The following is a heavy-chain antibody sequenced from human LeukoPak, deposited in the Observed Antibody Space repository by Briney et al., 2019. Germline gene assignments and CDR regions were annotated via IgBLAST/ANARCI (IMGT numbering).Heavy chain of an antibody. CDR2: INSDGSST. J-gene: IGHJ3*02. V-gene: IGHV3-74*01. CDR1: GFTFSSYW. D-gene: IGHD3-22*01. Sequence: GGSLRLSCAASGFTFSSYWMHWVRRAPGKGLVWVSRINSDGSSTSYADSVKGRFTISRDNAKNSLYLQMNSLRAEDTAVYYCARDFHRRYYDSSGYNAFDIWGQGTMVTVSS. CDR3: ARDFHRRYYDSSGYNAFDI.